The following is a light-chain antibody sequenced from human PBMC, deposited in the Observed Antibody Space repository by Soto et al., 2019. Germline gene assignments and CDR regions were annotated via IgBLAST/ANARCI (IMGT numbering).Light chain of an antibody. CDR2: SAS. V-gene: IGKV1-39*01. CDR3: QQSYNAPYT. CDR1: YTISRS. Sequence: DAQMTQSPSSLSASVGDRVTITCRTSYTISRSLNWYQQKPGKAPCLLIFSASSLQSGVPSRFSGGGSGTSFTFTISNLQPEDSAVYFCQQSYNAPYTFGQGTKLEI. J-gene: IGKJ2*01.